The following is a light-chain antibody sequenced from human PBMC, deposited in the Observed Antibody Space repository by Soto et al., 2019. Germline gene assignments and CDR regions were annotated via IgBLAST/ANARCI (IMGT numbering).Light chain of an antibody. CDR2: DVS. CDR3: SSYTSSSTLVV. J-gene: IGLJ2*01. CDR1: SSDVGTYNY. V-gene: IGLV2-14*03. Sequence: QSALTQPASVSGSPGQSITISCTGTSSDVGTYNYVSWYQQHPGKAPKVMIYDVSNRPSGVSTRFSGSKSGNTASLTISGLQAEDEADYYCSSYTSSSTLVVFGGGTKLTVL.